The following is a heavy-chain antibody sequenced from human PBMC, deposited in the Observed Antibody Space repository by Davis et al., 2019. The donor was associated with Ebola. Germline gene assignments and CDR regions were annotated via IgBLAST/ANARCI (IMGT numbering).Heavy chain of an antibody. Sequence: ASVKVSCKASGYTFTDYNIHWMRQAPGQGLEWLGRVILKSGATNYAQKFQGRVTMTRDTSANTAYLELSSLRSEDTAVYYCARSNSWYRDIWGQGTQVIVSS. V-gene: IGHV1-2*06. CDR3: ARSNSWYRDI. CDR2: VILKSGAT. D-gene: IGHD6-13*01. J-gene: IGHJ4*02. CDR1: GYTFTDYN.